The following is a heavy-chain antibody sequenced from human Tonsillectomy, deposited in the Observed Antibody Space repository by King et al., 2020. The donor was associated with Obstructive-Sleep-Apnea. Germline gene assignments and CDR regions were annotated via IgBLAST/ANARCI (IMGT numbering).Heavy chain of an antibody. CDR2: IYYSGST. CDR1: GGSISSGGYY. D-gene: IGHD3-9*01. V-gene: IGHV4-31*03. Sequence: QLQESGPGLVKPSQTLSLTCTVSGGSISSGGYYWSWIRQHPWKGLEWIGYIYYSGSTYYNPSLKSRVTISVETSKNQFSLKLSAVTAADTAVYYCARANSYDILTGYYSPMDVWGQGTTVTVSS. J-gene: IGHJ6*02. CDR3: ARANSYDILTGYYSPMDV.